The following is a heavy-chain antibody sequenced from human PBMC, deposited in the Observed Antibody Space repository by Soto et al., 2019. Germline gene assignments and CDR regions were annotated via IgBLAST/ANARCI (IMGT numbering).Heavy chain of an antibody. D-gene: IGHD6-19*01. V-gene: IGHV5-10-1*01. J-gene: IGHJ3*02. CDR3: ASFLIAVAGKDGAFDI. Sequence: PGESLKISCKGSGYSFTSYWISWVRQMPGKGLEWMGRIDPSDSYTNYSPSFQGHVTISADKSISTAYLQWSSLKASDTAMYYCASFLIAVAGKDGAFDIWGQGTVVTVSS. CDR2: IDPSDSYT. CDR1: GYSFTSYW.